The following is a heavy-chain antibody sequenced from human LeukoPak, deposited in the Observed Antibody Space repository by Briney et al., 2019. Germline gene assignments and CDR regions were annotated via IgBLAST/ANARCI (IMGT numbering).Heavy chain of an antibody. V-gene: IGHV3-21*01. Sequence: GGSLRLSCAASGFTFSSYSMNWVRQAPGKGLEWVSSISSSSSYIYYADSVKGRFTISRDNAKNTLYLQMNSLRAEDTAVYYCARRVVVPAAPYYFDYWGQGTLVTVSS. CDR1: GFTFSSYS. CDR3: ARRVVVPAAPYYFDY. D-gene: IGHD2-2*01. CDR2: ISSSSSYI. J-gene: IGHJ4*02.